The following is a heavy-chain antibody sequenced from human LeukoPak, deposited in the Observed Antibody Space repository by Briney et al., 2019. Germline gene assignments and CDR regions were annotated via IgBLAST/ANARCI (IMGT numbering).Heavy chain of an antibody. D-gene: IGHD1-26*01. CDR2: IGATGAST. Sequence: PGGSLRLSCAASGFTFRNYAMTWVRQAPGKGLEWVSGIGATGASTHYADSVRGRFTISRDNSKNSLYLQMNSLRVEDTAIYYCTIPGGGYWGQGTLVTVSS. V-gene: IGHV3-23*01. J-gene: IGHJ4*02. CDR1: GFTFRNYA. CDR3: TIPGGGY.